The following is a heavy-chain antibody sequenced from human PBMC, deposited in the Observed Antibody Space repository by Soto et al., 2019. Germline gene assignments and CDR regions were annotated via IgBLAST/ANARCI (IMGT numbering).Heavy chain of an antibody. J-gene: IGHJ5*02. CDR2: IIPIIGII. CDR1: GGTFSTYT. Sequence: QVQLVQSGAEVKKPGSSVKVSCKASGGTFSTYTITWVRQAPGQGLEWMGRIIPIIGIINYAQKFQGRVTISAEKFTGTAYMELTGLRSDATAVYYCAGDAHSHTNDSHASSYPWGQGTLVTVSS. CDR3: AGDAHSHTNDSHASSYP. D-gene: IGHD3-16*01. V-gene: IGHV1-69*08.